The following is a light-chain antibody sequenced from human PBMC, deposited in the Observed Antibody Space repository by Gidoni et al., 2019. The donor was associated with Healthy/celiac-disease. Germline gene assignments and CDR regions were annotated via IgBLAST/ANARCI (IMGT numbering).Light chain of an antibody. J-gene: IGLJ1*01. CDR1: ISDVGGYNY. V-gene: IGLV2-14*01. CDR2: EVS. Sequence: QSALTQPASVSGSPGQSIPISCTGTISDVGGYNYVSWYQQHPGKAPKLMIYEVSNRPSGFSNRFSGSKSGNTASLTISGLQAEDEADYYCSSYTSSSTPYVFGTGTKITVL. CDR3: SSYTSSSTPYV.